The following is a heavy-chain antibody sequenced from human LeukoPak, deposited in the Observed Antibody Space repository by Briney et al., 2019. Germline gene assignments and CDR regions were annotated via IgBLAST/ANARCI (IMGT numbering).Heavy chain of an antibody. CDR3: VKARALTGNFDF. V-gene: IGHV3-9*01. J-gene: IGHJ4*02. CDR2: ISWNSGMI. CDR1: GFTFDDYA. Sequence: PGRSLRLSCAASGFTFDDYAMHWVRQAPGKGLEWVSGISWNSGMIGYADSVKGRFTISRDNAKNSLYLQMSSLRAEDTALYYCVKARALTGNFDFWGQGTLVTVSS. D-gene: IGHD7-27*01.